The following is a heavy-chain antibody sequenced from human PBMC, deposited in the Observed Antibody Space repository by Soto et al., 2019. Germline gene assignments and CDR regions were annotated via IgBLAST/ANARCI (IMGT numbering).Heavy chain of an antibody. CDR1: GYSISSGYY. D-gene: IGHD3-9*01. CDR2: IYHSGST. CDR3: ARGARGLRYFDWLPNYYGMDV. J-gene: IGHJ6*02. Sequence: PSETLSLTCAVSGYSISSGYYRGWIRQPPGKGLEWIGSIYHSGSTYYNPSLKSRVTISVDTSKNQFSLKLSSVTAADTAVYYCARGARGLRYFDWLPNYYGMDVWGQGTTVTVSS. V-gene: IGHV4-38-2*01.